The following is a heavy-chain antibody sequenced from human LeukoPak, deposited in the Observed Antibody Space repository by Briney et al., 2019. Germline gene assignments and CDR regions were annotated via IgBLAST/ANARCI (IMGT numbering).Heavy chain of an antibody. V-gene: IGHV3-53*01. CDR3: ARVARGDYYYYYMDV. Sequence: GGSLRLSCTASGFTVSGNYMNWVRQAPGKGLEWVSVVYTDGNIYYADSVQGRFTISRDNAKNTLYLQMNSLRAEDTALYYCARVARGDYYYYYMDVWGKGTTVTVSS. J-gene: IGHJ6*03. D-gene: IGHD3-10*01. CDR1: GFTVSGNY. CDR2: VYTDGNI.